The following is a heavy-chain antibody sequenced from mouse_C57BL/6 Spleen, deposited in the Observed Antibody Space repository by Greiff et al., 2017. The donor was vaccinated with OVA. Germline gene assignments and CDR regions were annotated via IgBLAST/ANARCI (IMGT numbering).Heavy chain of an antibody. D-gene: IGHD1-1*01. Sequence: VQLQQSGPELVKPGASVKISCKASGYSFTGYYMNWVKQSPEKSLEWIGEINPSTGGTTYNQKFKAKATLTVDKSSSTAYMQLKRQTSGGSAVYSAARWGYGGGYAMDYWGQGTSVTVSS. J-gene: IGHJ4*01. CDR1: GYSFTGYY. V-gene: IGHV1-42*01. CDR2: INPSTGGT. CDR3: ARWGYGGGYAMDY.